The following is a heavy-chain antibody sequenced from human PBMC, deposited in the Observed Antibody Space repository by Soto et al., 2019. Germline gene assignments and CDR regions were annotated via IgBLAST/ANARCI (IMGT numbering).Heavy chain of an antibody. D-gene: IGHD6-19*01. J-gene: IGHJ5*02. CDR3: ARVAHSSGWPISRWFDP. Sequence: GASVKVSCKASGGTFSSYAISWVRQAPGQGLEWMGGIIPIFGTANYAQKFQGRVTITADESTSTAYMELSSLRSEDTAVYYCARVAHSSGWPISRWFDPWGQGTLVTVSS. V-gene: IGHV1-69*13. CDR2: IIPIFGTA. CDR1: GGTFSSYA.